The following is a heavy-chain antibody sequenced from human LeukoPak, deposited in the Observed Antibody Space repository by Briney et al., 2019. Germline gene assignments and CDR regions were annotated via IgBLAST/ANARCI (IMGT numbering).Heavy chain of an antibody. D-gene: IGHD2-2*01. J-gene: IGHJ5*02. CDR3: ARDSHFCSGISCDLGWFDP. V-gene: IGHV4-61*01. Sequence: PSETLSLTCTVPGGSVSSGLHYWNWIRQPPGKGLEWIGYIYYRGSTDYNPSLKSRVTMSVDTSKNQFSLKLRSVTAADTAVYYCARDSHFCSGISCDLGWFDPWGQGTLVTVSS. CDR1: GGSVSSGLHY. CDR2: IYYRGST.